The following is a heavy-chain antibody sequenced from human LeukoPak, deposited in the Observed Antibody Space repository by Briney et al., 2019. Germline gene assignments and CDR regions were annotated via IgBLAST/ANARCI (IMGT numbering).Heavy chain of an antibody. CDR1: GYTFTSYA. CDR3: ARVSITMVRGVTFWFDP. CDR2: ISAYNGNT. J-gene: IGHJ5*02. V-gene: IGHV1-18*01. Sequence: ASVKVSCKASGYTFTSYAMHWVRQAPGQGLEWMGWISAYNGNTNYAQKLQGRVTMTTDTSTSTAYMELRSLRPDDTAVYYCARVSITMVRGVTFWFDPWGQGTLVTVSS. D-gene: IGHD3-10*01.